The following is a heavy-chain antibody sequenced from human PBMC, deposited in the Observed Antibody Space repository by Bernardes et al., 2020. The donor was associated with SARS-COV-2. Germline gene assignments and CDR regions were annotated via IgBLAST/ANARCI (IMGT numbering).Heavy chain of an antibody. CDR1: GYTFTSYG. D-gene: IGHD3-10*01. CDR3: AKDKKGLLWFGELPDYYGMDV. J-gene: IGHJ6*02. V-gene: IGHV1-18*01. CDR2: ISAYNGNT. Sequence: ASVKVSCKASGYTFTSYGISWVRQAPGQGLEWMGWISAYNGNTNYAQKLQGRVTMTTDTSTSTAYMELRSLRSDDTAVYYCAKDKKGLLWFGELPDYYGMDVWGQGTTVTVSS.